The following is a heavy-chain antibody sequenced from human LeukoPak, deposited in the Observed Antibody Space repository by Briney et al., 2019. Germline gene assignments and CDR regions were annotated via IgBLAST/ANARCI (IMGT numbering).Heavy chain of an antibody. CDR2: ISSSSSTI. V-gene: IGHV3-48*01. CDR3: ARDGPDTAMGSFDY. Sequence: PVGSLRLSCAASGFTFSSYSKNWVRQAPGKGLEWFSYISSSSSTIYYADSVKGRFTISRDNAKNSLYLQMNSLRADDTAVYYCARDGPDTAMGSFDYWGQGTLVTVSS. CDR1: GFTFSSYS. J-gene: IGHJ4*02. D-gene: IGHD5-18*01.